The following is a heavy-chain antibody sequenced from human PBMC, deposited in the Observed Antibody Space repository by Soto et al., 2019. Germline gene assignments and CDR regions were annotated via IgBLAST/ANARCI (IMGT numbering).Heavy chain of an antibody. V-gene: IGHV3-66*02. Sequence: GGALTISCAAPGLQFMTKYIKCIRQDPGKGLEWVAALYSGGSAYYADSVKGRFTISRDNSKNTLYLQMNSLRAEDTAMYYCASRVPHGTYGAPYFQHWGQGTLVTVSS. CDR3: ASRVPHGTYGAPYFQH. D-gene: IGHD1-26*01. CDR2: LYSGGSA. J-gene: IGHJ1*01. CDR1: GLQFMTKY.